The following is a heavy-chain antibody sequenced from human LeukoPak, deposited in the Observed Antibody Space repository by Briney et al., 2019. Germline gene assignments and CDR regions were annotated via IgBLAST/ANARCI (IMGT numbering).Heavy chain of an antibody. CDR2: IKYDGSEI. CDR1: GFTFSNAW. CDR3: AKDIEPPGLFFDY. Sequence: GGSLRLSCAASGFTFSNAWMSWVRQAPGKGLEWVANIKYDGSEIDYVGSVKGRFTISRDNAKNSLYLHMNSLRAEDTAIYYCAKDIEPPGLFFDYWGQGTLVIVSS. D-gene: IGHD1-14*01. J-gene: IGHJ4*02. V-gene: IGHV3-7*03.